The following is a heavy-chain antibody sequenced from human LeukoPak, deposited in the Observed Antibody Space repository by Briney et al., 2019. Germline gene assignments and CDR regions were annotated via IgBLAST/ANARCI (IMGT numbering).Heavy chain of an antibody. CDR3: ARVIHYGSGSYPYYYYGMDV. V-gene: IGHV3-30-3*01. D-gene: IGHD3-10*01. J-gene: IGHJ6*02. CDR2: ISYDGSNK. CDR1: GFTFSTYP. Sequence: PGGSLRLSCAASGFTFSTYPMHWVRQAPGKGLEWVAVISYDGSNKYYADSVKGRFTISRDNSKNTLYLQMNSLRAEDTAVYYCARVIHYGSGSYPYYYYGMDVWGQGTTVTVSS.